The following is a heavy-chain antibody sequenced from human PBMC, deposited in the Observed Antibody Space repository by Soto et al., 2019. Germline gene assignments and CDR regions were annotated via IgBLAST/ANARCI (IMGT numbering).Heavy chain of an antibody. J-gene: IGHJ2*01. CDR3: AKDQGYSTSYYGYVDL. V-gene: IGHV3-9*01. CDR2: ITWNSGII. D-gene: IGHD6-13*01. Sequence: GGSLRLSCAASGCTFDDYAMHWVRQPPGKGLEWVSGITWNSGIIGYADSVKGRFTISRDNAKNSLYLQMNSLRPEDTALYYCAKDQGYSTSYYGYVDLWGRGTLVTVSS. CDR1: GCTFDDYA.